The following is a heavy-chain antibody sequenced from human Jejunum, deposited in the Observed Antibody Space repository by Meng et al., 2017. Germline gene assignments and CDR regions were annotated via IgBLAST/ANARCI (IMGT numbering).Heavy chain of an antibody. D-gene: IGHD6-13*01. V-gene: IGHV1-2*06. CDR2: INPNNGNT. Sequence: QVQLVQAGAEVKTPGASVKVSCKASGYTFTGNYLHWGRQAPGQGLEWMGRINPNNGNTNYGQKFQGRVTMTRDTSIGTAYIEVSGLRSDDTAVYYCARDSSLVGSSNWAFDYWGQGTLVTVSS. CDR3: ARDSSLVGSSNWAFDY. J-gene: IGHJ4*02. CDR1: GYTFTGNY.